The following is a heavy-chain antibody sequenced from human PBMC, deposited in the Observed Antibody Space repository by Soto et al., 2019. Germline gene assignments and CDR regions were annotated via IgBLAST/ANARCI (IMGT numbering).Heavy chain of an antibody. CDR2: FDPEDGET. CDR1: GYTLTELS. Sequence: ASVKVSCKVSGYTLTELSMHWVRQAPGKGLEWMGGFDPEDGETIYAQKFQGRVTMTEDTSTDTAYMELSSLRSEDTAVYYCVYDFWSGYTDAFDIWGQGTMVTVSS. CDR3: VYDFWSGYTDAFDI. D-gene: IGHD3-3*01. J-gene: IGHJ3*02. V-gene: IGHV1-24*01.